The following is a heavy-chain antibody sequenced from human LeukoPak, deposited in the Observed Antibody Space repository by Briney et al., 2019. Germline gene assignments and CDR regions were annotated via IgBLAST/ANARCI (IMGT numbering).Heavy chain of an antibody. CDR2: ISYDGSNK. CDR3: ARDMSGTTTWDY. D-gene: IGHD1-26*01. J-gene: IGHJ4*02. V-gene: IGHV3-30-3*01. CDR1: GFTFSSYA. Sequence: GGSLRLSCAASGFTFSSYAMHWVRQAPGKGLEWVAVISYDGSNKYYADSVKGRFTISRDNSKNTLYLQMNSLRAEDTAVYYCARDMSGTTTWDYWGQGTLVTVSS.